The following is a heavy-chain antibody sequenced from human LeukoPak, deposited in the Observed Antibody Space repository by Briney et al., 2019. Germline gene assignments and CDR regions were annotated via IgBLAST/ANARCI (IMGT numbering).Heavy chain of an antibody. J-gene: IGHJ3*02. CDR1: GFTFGSYW. D-gene: IGHD4-17*01. CDR3: ARDPTVSNFHDAFDI. Sequence: GGSLRLSCAASGFTFGSYWMSWVRQAPGKGRGWVVTIKQDGSQKEYVDSVKGRFTISRDNAKNSLYLQMNSLRAQDRAVYYCARDPTVSNFHDAFDIWGQGTMVSVSS. V-gene: IGHV3-7*01. CDR2: IKQDGSQK.